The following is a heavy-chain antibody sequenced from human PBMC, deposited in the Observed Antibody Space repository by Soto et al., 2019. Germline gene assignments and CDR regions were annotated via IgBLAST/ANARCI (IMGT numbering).Heavy chain of an antibody. J-gene: IGHJ4*02. D-gene: IGHD5-18*01. CDR1: GGSFSGYH. Sequence: PSETLSLTCAVYGGSFSGYHWIWIRQPPGKGLEWIGGINHSGGTNYNPSLESRVTISVDTSKNQFSLKLSSVTAADTAVYYCARSSAYTFGSKAYSFDYWGQGTLVTVSS. V-gene: IGHV4-34*01. CDR3: ARSSAYTFGSKAYSFDY. CDR2: INHSGGT.